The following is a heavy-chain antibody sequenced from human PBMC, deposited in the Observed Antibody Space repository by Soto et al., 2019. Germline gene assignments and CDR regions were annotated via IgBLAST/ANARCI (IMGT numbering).Heavy chain of an antibody. CDR1: GGSISSGGYY. D-gene: IGHD6-19*01. Sequence: TLSLSCTVSGGSISSGGYYWSWIRQHPGKGLEWIGYIYYSGSTYYNPSLKSRVTISVDTSKNQFSLKLSSVTAADTAVYYCAREIEVAGTTYYDWFDPWGQGTLVTVPS. CDR2: IYYSGST. J-gene: IGHJ5*02. V-gene: IGHV4-31*03. CDR3: AREIEVAGTTYYDWFDP.